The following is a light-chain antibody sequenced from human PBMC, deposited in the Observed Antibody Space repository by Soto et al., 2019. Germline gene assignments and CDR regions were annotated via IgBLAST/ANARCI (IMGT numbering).Light chain of an antibody. J-gene: IGKJ5*01. CDR2: GAS. CDR1: QSVSSSY. V-gene: IGKV3-20*01. CDR3: QQYGSSPST. Sequence: EIVLTQSPGTLSLSPGERATLSCRASQSVSSSYLAWYQQKPAQAPRLLIYGASSRATGIPDRFSGIGSGTDFTLTISSLEPEDFAVYYCQQYGSSPSTFGQGTRLEIK.